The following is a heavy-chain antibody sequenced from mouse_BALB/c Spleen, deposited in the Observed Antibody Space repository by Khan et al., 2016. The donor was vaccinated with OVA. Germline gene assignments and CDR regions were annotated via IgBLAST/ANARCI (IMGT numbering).Heavy chain of an antibody. V-gene: IGHV9-3-1*01. CDR1: GYTFTNHG. Sequence: LVQSGPEQKKPGETVKISCKASGYTFTNHGMNWVKQAPGKGLKWMGWINTYTGEPTYADDFKGRFAFSLETSASTAYLQISNLKNEDTATYVCARVGYNGTMDYWGQGTSVTVSS. J-gene: IGHJ4*01. D-gene: IGHD2-14*01. CDR3: ARVGYNGTMDY. CDR2: INTYTGEP.